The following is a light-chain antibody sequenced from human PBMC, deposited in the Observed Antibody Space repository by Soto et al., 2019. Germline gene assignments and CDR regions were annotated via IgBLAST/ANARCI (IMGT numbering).Light chain of an antibody. CDR3: SSYTNINTRACV. CDR2: EVT. CDR1: SGDIGSYNR. V-gene: IGLV2-14*01. J-gene: IGLJ1*01. Sequence: QSALTQPASVSGPPGQSITISCTGTSGDIGSYNRVSWYQQNPGKAPKLLTYEVTDRPSGGSNPFSGSKSGNTASLTISWRQAEDKAEYSCSSYTNINTRACVFGTGTKLTVL.